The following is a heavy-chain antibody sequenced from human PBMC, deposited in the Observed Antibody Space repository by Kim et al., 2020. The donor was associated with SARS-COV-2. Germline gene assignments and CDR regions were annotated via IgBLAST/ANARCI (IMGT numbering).Heavy chain of an antibody. V-gene: IGHV1-69*04. CDR3: AGGGLVRGADFDY. D-gene: IGHD3-10*01. J-gene: IGHJ4*02. Sequence: YAQKFPRRVTITAYKSTSTAYMELSSLRSEDTAVYYCAGGGLVRGADFDYWGQGTLVTVSS.